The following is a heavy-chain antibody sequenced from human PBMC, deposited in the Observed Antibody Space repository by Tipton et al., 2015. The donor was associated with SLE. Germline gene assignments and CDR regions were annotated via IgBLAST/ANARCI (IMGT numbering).Heavy chain of an antibody. J-gene: IGHJ3*02. CDR1: GGSISSYY. V-gene: IGHV4-59*01. CDR2: IYSSGST. D-gene: IGHD3-10*01. Sequence: PGLVKPSETLSLTCTVSGGSISSYYWSWIRQPPGKGLEWIGYIYSSGSTNYNPSLKSRVTISVDTSKNQFSLKLSSVTAADTAVYDCAREQSRYYGSGSDDAFDIWGQGTMVTVSS. CDR3: AREQSRYYGSGSDDAFDI.